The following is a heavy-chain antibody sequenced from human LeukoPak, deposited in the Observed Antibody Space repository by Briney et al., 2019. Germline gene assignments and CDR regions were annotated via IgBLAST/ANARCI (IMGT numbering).Heavy chain of an antibody. CDR3: AREPTTVPRRAFAI. CDR1: GGSFSSGTYY. Sequence: SQTLSLTCTVSGGSFSSGTYYWSWVRQPAGKGLEWIGRIYTSGSTNYNPSLNSRVTISVDTSKTQFSLKLSPVTAATTAVYYCAREPTTVPRRAFAIWGQGTMVTVSS. V-gene: IGHV4-61*02. D-gene: IGHD4-17*01. J-gene: IGHJ3*02. CDR2: IYTSGST.